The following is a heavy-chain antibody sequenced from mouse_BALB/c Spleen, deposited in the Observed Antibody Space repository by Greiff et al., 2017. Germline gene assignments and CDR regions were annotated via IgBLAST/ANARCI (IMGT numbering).Heavy chain of an antibody. CDR3: ARGGYGSSRLFDY. D-gene: IGHD1-1*01. CDR2: ISYSGST. J-gene: IGHJ2*01. CDR1: GDSITSGY. Sequence: EVKVEESGPSLVKPSQTLSLTCSVTGDSITSGYWNWIRKFPGNKLEYMGYISYSGSTYYNPSLKSRISITRDTSKNQYYLQLNSVTTEDTATYYCARGGYGSSRLFDYWGQGTTLTVSS. V-gene: IGHV3-8*02.